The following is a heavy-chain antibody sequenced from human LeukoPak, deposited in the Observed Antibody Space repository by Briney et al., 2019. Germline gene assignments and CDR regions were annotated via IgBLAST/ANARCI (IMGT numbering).Heavy chain of an antibody. D-gene: IGHD5-18*01. CDR1: GGSISSSNW. Sequence: SETLSLTCAVSGGSISSSNWWSWVRQPPGQGLEWIGEIYHSGSAYYNPSLKSRVTMSVDTSKNQFSLKLNSVTAADTALYYCARQTVDTDSRVFDYWGQGTLVTVSS. V-gene: IGHV4-4*02. CDR3: ARQTVDTDSRVFDY. J-gene: IGHJ4*02. CDR2: IYHSGSA.